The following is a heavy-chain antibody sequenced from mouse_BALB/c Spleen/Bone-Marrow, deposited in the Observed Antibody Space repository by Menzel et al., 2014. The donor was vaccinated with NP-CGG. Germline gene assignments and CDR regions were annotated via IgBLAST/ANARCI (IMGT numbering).Heavy chain of an antibody. CDR1: GFTFSDYY. D-gene: IGHD2-14*01. Sequence: EVKLMESGGGLVQPGGSLKLSCATSGFTFSDYYMYWVRQTPEKRLEWVAYISNGGGSAYYPDTVKGRFTISRDNDKXTLYLQMSRLKSEDTAVYYCARHDYRYDAWFAYWGQGTLVTVSA. CDR2: ISNGGGSA. CDR3: ARHDYRYDAWFAY. V-gene: IGHV5-12*02. J-gene: IGHJ3*01.